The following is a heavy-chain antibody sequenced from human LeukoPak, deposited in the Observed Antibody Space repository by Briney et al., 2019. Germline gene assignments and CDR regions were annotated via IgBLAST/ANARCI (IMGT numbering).Heavy chain of an antibody. V-gene: IGHV3-33*01. Sequence: GGSLRLSCAASGFTFSSYGMLWVRQAPGKGLEWVAVIWYDGSNKYYADSVKGRFTISRDNSKNTLYLQMNSLRAEDTAVYYCARDGGRTYYYDSSGYYQPIWGAFDIWGQGTMVTVSS. D-gene: IGHD3-22*01. CDR1: GFTFSSYG. CDR2: IWYDGSNK. J-gene: IGHJ3*02. CDR3: ARDGGRTYYYDSSGYYQPIWGAFDI.